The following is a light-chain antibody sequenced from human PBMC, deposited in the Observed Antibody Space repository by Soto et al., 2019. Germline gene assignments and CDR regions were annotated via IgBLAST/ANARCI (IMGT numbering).Light chain of an antibody. J-gene: IGKJ2*01. Sequence: EIVLTQSPGTLSLSPGERATLSCRASQSVTSTYLAWYQQKPGQAPRLLIFGASSRATGIPDRFSGSGSGTDSSLTISRLEPEDFAVYYCQQYGSSPGTFCQGTKLEIK. CDR1: QSVTSTY. V-gene: IGKV3-20*01. CDR2: GAS. CDR3: QQYGSSPGT.